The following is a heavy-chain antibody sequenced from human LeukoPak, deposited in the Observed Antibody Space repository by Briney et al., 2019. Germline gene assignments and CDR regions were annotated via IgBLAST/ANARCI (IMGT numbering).Heavy chain of an antibody. CDR3: ASDIVVVPAAIRMDAFDI. J-gene: IGHJ3*02. V-gene: IGHV4-39*01. Sequence: PSETLSLTCTVSGGSISGSSYYWGWIRPPPGKGREWIGSIYYSGSTYYNPSLKSRVTISVDTSKDQSSMKLSSVTAADTAVYYCASDIVVVPAAIRMDAFDIWGQGTVVTVSS. CDR2: IYYSGST. CDR1: GGSISGSSYY. D-gene: IGHD2-2*02.